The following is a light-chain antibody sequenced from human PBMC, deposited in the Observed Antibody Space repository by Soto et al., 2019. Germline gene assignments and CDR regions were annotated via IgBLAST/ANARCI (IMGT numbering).Light chain of an antibody. CDR2: GVS. V-gene: IGLV2-14*01. CDR3: SSHTISSALQV. Sequence: QSVLTQPASVSGSPGQSITISCTGTISDFVVYNYVSWYQQHPGKAPKLMIYGVSNRPSGVSNRFSGSKSGNTASLTISGLQADDAADYYCSSHTISSALQVFGTGTKVTV. J-gene: IGLJ1*01. CDR1: ISDFVVYNY.